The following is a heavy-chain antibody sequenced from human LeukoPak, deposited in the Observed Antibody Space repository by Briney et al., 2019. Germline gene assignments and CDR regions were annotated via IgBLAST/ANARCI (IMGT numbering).Heavy chain of an antibody. CDR3: AARRIVGATARYYYYYMDV. V-gene: IGHV3-23*01. D-gene: IGHD1-26*01. Sequence: GGSLRLSCAASGFTFSSYAMSWVRQAPGKGLEWVSAISGSGGGTYYADSVQGRVTMSRDNSNNTLYLQMNSLRAEDTAVYYCAARRIVGATARYYYYYMDVWGKGTTVTVSS. CDR1: GFTFSSYA. CDR2: ISGSGGGT. J-gene: IGHJ6*03.